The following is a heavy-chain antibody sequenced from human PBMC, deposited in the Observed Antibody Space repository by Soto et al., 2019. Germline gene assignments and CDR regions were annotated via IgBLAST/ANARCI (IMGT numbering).Heavy chain of an antibody. V-gene: IGHV4-59*01. Sequence: QVHLQESGPGLLKPSETLCLTCGVSGGPIRSYYLSWVRQAPGKGLEWIAYIAYTGITGYNPALRSRVTISGDTSLNLFSLKLTSVTAADTAVYYCAREGFSGYEALDYWGQGILVTVSS. CDR3: AREGFSGYEALDY. J-gene: IGHJ4*02. CDR2: IAYTGIT. D-gene: IGHD5-12*01. CDR1: GGPIRSYY.